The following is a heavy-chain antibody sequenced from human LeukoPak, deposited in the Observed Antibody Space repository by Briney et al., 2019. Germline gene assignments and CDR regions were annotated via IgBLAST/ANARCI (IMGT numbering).Heavy chain of an antibody. V-gene: IGHV1-18*01. J-gene: IGHJ6*02. D-gene: IGHD3-3*01. Sequence: ASVKVSCKASGYTFTSYGISWVRQAPGQGLEWMGWISAYNGNTNYAQKLQGRVTMTTDTSTSTAYMELRSLRSDDTAVYYCARDLLYTDFWSGYYRDYYYYGMDVWGQETTVTVSS. CDR3: ARDLLYTDFWSGYYRDYYYYGMDV. CDR2: ISAYNGNT. CDR1: GYTFTSYG.